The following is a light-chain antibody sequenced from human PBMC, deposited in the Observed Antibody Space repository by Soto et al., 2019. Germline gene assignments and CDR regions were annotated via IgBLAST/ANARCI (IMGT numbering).Light chain of an antibody. Sequence: QSALTQPASVSGSPGQSITISCTGTSSDVGSYNLVSWYQQHPGKAPNLMIYEGSKRSSGVSNRFSGSKSGNTASLTISGLQADDEADYYCCSYAGNSTPYVVFGGGTKLTVL. CDR2: EGS. CDR3: CSYAGNSTPYVV. V-gene: IGLV2-23*01. J-gene: IGLJ2*01. CDR1: SSDVGSYNL.